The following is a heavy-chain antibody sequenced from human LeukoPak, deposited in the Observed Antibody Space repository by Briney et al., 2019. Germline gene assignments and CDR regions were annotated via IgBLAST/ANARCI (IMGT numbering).Heavy chain of an antibody. CDR3: ARGPHYYDSSGPGY. CDR2: IKQDGSEK. Sequence: GGSLRLSCAASGFTFSSYWMSWVRQAPGKGLEWVANIKQDGSEKYYVDSVKGRFTISRDNSKNTLYLQMNSLRAEDTAVYYCARGPHYYDSSGPGYWGQGTLVTVSS. J-gene: IGHJ4*02. V-gene: IGHV3-7*01. CDR1: GFTFSSYW. D-gene: IGHD3-22*01.